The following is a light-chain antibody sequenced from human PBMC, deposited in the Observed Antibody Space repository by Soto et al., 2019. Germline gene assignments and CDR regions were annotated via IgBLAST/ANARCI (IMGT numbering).Light chain of an antibody. CDR3: QSYDSSLSAYV. CDR2: KDS. V-gene: IGLV3-25*02. Sequence: SYELTQPPSVSVSPGQTARITCSGAAFPRQYAFWYQQKPGQAPVVMIYKDSERPSGVPDRFSGSKSGTSASLAITGLQAEDEADYYCQSYDSSLSAYVFGTGTKVTVL. J-gene: IGLJ1*01. CDR1: AFPRQY.